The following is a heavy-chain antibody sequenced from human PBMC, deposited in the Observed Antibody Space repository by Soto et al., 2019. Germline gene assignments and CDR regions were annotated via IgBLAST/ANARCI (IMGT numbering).Heavy chain of an antibody. CDR3: AREQYHYESSGYGSSYGLDV. J-gene: IGHJ6*02. V-gene: IGHV4-30-4*01. CDR1: GGSISSGDHY. Sequence: QVHLQESGPGLVKPSETLSLTCTVSGGSISSGDHYWSWIRQSPGKGLECIGYIYHSGSTYYNPSLISRVSMSVDTYKSQFSLRLSSVTVADTAVYYCAREQYHYESSGYGSSYGLDVWGQGTTVTVSS. D-gene: IGHD3-22*01. CDR2: IYHSGST.